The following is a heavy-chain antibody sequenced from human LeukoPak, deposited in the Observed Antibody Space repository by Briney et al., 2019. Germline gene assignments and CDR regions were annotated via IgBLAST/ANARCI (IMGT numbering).Heavy chain of an antibody. Sequence: ASVKVSCKGSGYTLTELSMHWVRQAPGKGREGMGGFDPEDGETIYAQKFQGRVTMTEDTSTDTAYMELSSLRSEDTAVYYCATGRDGHFDYWGQGTLVTVSS. CDR3: ATGRDGHFDY. V-gene: IGHV1-24*01. CDR1: GYTLTELS. D-gene: IGHD5-24*01. CDR2: FDPEDGET. J-gene: IGHJ4*02.